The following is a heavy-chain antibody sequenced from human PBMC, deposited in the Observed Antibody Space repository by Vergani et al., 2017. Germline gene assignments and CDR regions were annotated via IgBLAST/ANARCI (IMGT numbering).Heavy chain of an antibody. CDR2: IQFDGSNQ. CDR1: GFTLSNYD. J-gene: IGHJ4*02. D-gene: IGHD3-16*01. CDR3: AKHFRGWGIDY. Sequence: VQLVESGGGLVQPGRSLRLSCAASGFTLSNYDMQWIRQGPGKGLEFVAFIQFDGSNQYYADSVKGRFTLSRDFSKNTLYLQMNSLRTDDTATYYCAKHFRGWGIDYWCQGTQVIVSS. V-gene: IGHV3-30*18.